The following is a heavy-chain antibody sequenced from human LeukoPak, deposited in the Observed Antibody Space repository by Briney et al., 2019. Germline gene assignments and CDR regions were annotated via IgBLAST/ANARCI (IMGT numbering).Heavy chain of an antibody. D-gene: IGHD2-15*01. J-gene: IGHJ6*02. V-gene: IGHV4-59*01. Sequence: SETLSLTCAVSGASITNYYWNWIRQSPGTGLEWIGYIFHTGRTSYNPSLKSRVTISIDTSRNQASLKLTSVTAADTAVYYCARDRVVVPTNFYSGMDVWGQGTTVTVS. CDR1: GASITNYY. CDR2: IFHTGRT. CDR3: ARDRVVVPTNFYSGMDV.